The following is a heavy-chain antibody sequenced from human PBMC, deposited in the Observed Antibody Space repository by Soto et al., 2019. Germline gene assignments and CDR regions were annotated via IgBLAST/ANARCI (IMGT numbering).Heavy chain of an antibody. J-gene: IGHJ6*02. D-gene: IGHD1-26*01. V-gene: IGHV1-69*12. CDR1: GGTFSSYA. CDR2: IIPIFGTA. Sequence: QVQLVQSGAEVKKPGSSVKVSCKASGGTFSSYAISWVRQAPGQGLEWMGGIIPIFGTANYAQKFQGRVTSHEDESTSTAYMELSSLRSEDTAVYYCARGGIVGATGYYYGMDVWGQGTTVTVSS. CDR3: ARGGIVGATGYYYGMDV.